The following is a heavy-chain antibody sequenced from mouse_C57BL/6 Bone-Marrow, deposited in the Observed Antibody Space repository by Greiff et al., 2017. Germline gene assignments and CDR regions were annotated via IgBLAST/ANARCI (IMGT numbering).Heavy chain of an antibody. Sequence: QLQQPGAELVKPGASGKLSCKASGYTFISFWMHWVKQRPGQGLEWFGMILPNSGSTNYNEKFKSKATLTVDISSSTAYMQLSSLTSEDSAVYYCARGVWLGFAYWGQGTLVTVSA. CDR3: ARGVWLGFAY. V-gene: IGHV1-64*01. D-gene: IGHD2-10*02. CDR2: ILPNSGST. CDR1: GYTFISFW. J-gene: IGHJ3*01.